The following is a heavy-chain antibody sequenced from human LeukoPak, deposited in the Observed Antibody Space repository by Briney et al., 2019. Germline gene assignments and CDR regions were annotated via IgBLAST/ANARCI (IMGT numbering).Heavy chain of an antibody. D-gene: IGHD2/OR15-2a*01. CDR3: ARWDGRSTWLYDY. Sequence: PGGSLRLSCAASGFTVTDNYMKWVRQSSGNGLEWVSVIYGGGDKNYPDSVKGRFTISRDNAKNSLYLQMNSLRAEDTAVYYSARWDGRSTWLYDYWGQGTLVTVSS. J-gene: IGHJ4*02. V-gene: IGHV3-53*01. CDR1: GFTVTDNY. CDR2: IYGGGDK.